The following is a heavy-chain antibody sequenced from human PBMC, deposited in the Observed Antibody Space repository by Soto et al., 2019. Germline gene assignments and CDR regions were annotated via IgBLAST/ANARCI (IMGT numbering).Heavy chain of an antibody. V-gene: IGHV1-8*01. CDR3: AMKGRTSNWYFDL. Sequence: ASVKVSCKASGYTFTSYDINWVRQATGQGLEWMGWINPNSGNTGYAQKFQGRVTMTRNTSRSTAYMELSSLRSEDTAVYYCAMKGRTSNWYFDLWGGGTLVTVRS. D-gene: IGHD3-10*01. J-gene: IGHJ2*01. CDR2: INPNSGNT. CDR1: GYTFTSYD.